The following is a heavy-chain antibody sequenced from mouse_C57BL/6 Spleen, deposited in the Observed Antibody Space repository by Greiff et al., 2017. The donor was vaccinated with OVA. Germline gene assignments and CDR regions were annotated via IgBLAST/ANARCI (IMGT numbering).Heavy chain of an antibody. J-gene: IGHJ1*03. CDR3: AREKGYYGSSSWYFDV. CDR2: IYPRRGNT. CDR1: GYTFTSYG. Sequence: VKLVESGAELARPGASVKLSCKASGYTFTSYGISWVKQRTGQGLEWIGEIYPRRGNTYYNEKFKGKATLTANKSSNTAYMELRSLTAEDAAVYFCAREKGYYGSSSWYFDVWGTGTTVTVSS. V-gene: IGHV1-81*01. D-gene: IGHD1-1*01.